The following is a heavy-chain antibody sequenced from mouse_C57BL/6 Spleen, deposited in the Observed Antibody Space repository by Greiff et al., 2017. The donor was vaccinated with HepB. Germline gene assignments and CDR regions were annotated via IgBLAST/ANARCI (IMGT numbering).Heavy chain of an antibody. V-gene: IGHV1-82*01. D-gene: IGHD2-2*01. Sequence: QVQLQQSGPELVKPGASVKISCKASGYAFSSSWMNWVKQRPGKGLEWIGRIYPGDGDTNYNGKFKGKATLTADKSSSTAYMQLSSLTSEDSAVYFCARGDGYDDYWGQGTTLTVSS. CDR3: ARGDGYDDY. J-gene: IGHJ2*01. CDR2: IYPGDGDT. CDR1: GYAFSSSW.